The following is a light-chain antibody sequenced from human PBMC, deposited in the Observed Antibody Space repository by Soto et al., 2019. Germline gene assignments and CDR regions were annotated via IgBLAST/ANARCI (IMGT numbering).Light chain of an antibody. J-gene: IGKJ4*01. CDR3: QQRSNWPLT. CDR2: DAY. V-gene: IGKV3-11*01. Sequence: DIVLTQSPATLSLSPGERATLSCRASQSFSSYLAWCRQKRGQAPRLLIYDAYNRATDIPARFSGSGSGTDFTLTISSLEPEDFGVYSCQQRSNWPLTFGGGTKVDIK. CDR1: QSFSSY.